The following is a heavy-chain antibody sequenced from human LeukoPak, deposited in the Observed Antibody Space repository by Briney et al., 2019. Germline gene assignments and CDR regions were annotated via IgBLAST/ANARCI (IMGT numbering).Heavy chain of an antibody. CDR1: GGSISSSSYY. Sequence: SETLSLTCTVSGGSISSSSYYWGWIRQPPGKGLEWIGSIYYRGSTYYNPSLKSRVTISVDTSKNQFSLKLSSVTAADTAVYYCARRRFIGYSYGYHRAGEVRCYFDYWGQGTLVTVSS. CDR3: ARRRFIGYSYGYHRAGEVRCYFDY. J-gene: IGHJ4*02. D-gene: IGHD5-18*01. V-gene: IGHV4-39*07. CDR2: IYYRGST.